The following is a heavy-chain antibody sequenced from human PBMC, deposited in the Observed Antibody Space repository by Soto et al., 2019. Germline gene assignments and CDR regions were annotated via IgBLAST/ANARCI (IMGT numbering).Heavy chain of an antibody. CDR1: GYTFTSYG. J-gene: IGHJ6*03. CDR3: ARIIGGMVRGVPYYMDV. CDR2: ISPYNAKT. D-gene: IGHD3-10*01. V-gene: IGHV1-18*01. Sequence: ASLKVSCKSPGYTFTSYGIPWVRHAPGQGLEWMGWISPYNAKTNYAQKVQGRVTLTTDTSTSTAYMELRSLRSDDTAVYYCARIIGGMVRGVPYYMDVWDKGTTVTVSS.